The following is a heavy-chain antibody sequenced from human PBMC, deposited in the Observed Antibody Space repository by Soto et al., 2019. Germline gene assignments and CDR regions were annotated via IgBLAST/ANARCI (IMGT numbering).Heavy chain of an antibody. CDR1: GFTFSDYY. CDR2: ISSSGTTV. V-gene: IGHV3-11*01. Sequence: GGSLRLSCAASGFTFSDYYMNWIRQAPGKGLEWVSHISSSGTTVDYADSVKGRFTISRDNAKNSLFLQMNSLRAEDTAVYYCARDWGYYDSSGYYPYYFDYWSQGTRVTVSS. CDR3: ARDWGYYDSSGYYPYYFDY. J-gene: IGHJ4*02. D-gene: IGHD3-22*01.